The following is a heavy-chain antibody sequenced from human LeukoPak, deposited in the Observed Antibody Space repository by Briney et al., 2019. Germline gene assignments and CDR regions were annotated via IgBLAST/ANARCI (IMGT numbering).Heavy chain of an antibody. J-gene: IGHJ5*02. CDR3: AKNGLYSIIEWFDP. CDR2: ISSSSSYI. Sequence: GGSLRLSCAASGFTFSSYSMNWVRQAPGKGLEWVSSISSSSSYIYYADSVKGRFTISRDNAKNSLYLQMNSLRAEDTAVYYCAKNGLYSIIEWFDPWGQGTLVTVSS. CDR1: GFTFSSYS. V-gene: IGHV3-21*04. D-gene: IGHD6-13*01.